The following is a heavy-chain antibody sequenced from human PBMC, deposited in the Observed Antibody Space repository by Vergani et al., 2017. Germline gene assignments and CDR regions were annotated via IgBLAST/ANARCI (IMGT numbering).Heavy chain of an antibody. CDR2: INPSSGIT. V-gene: IGHV1-46*01. CDR1: GYTLTELS. D-gene: IGHD3-3*01. CDR3: ARDRIYDYWSGYSGFDP. Sequence: QVQLVQSGAEVKKPGASVKVSCKVSGYTLTELSMHWVRQAPGKGLEWMGIINPSSGITIYAQKFQGRVTMTRDTSTSTVYMELSSLRSDDTAVYYCARDRIYDYWSGYSGFDPWGQGTLVTVSS. J-gene: IGHJ5*02.